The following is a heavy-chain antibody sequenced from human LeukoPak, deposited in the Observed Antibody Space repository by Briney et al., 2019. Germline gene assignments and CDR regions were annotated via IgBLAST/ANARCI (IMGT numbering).Heavy chain of an antibody. CDR2: IYTRGST. V-gene: IGHV4-4*07. J-gene: IGHJ3*02. D-gene: IGHD2-15*01. CDR3: ARGRYCSADICSGGDAFDI. CDR1: GGSINNYY. Sequence: SETLSLTCTASGGSINNYYWSWIRQPAGKGLEWIGRIYTRGSTNDNPSLKSGVTMSVDTSKNQFSLKLSSVTAADTAVYYCARGRYCSADICSGGDAFDIWGQGTMVSVSS.